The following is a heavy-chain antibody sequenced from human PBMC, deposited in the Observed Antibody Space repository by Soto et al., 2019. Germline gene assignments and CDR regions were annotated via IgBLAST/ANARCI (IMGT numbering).Heavy chain of an antibody. CDR2: IYSSGST. D-gene: IGHD3-3*01. Sequence: LSLTCTVSGGAISTYYWTWIRQTAGKGLEWIGRIYSSGSTKYNPALQSRVTMSLDTSNNQFSLRLTSVTAADTAVYYCARGQRFSDWFDPWGQGTLVTVSS. CDR3: ARGQRFSDWFDP. CDR1: GGAISTYY. J-gene: IGHJ5*02. V-gene: IGHV4-4*07.